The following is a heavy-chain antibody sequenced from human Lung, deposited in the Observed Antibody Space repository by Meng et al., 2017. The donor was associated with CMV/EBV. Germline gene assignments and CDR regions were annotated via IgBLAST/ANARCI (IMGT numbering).Heavy chain of an antibody. CDR3: ARGRGAARPGYFDY. CDR1: GFTFDDYG. J-gene: IGHJ4*02. CDR2: INWNGGST. V-gene: IGHV3-20*04. D-gene: IGHD6-6*01. Sequence: GSLKISCAASGFTFDDYGMSWVRQAPGKGLEWVSGINWNGGSTGYADSVKGRFTISRDNAKNSLYLQMNSLRAEDTALYYCARGRGAARPGYFDYWGQGTLVTVSS.